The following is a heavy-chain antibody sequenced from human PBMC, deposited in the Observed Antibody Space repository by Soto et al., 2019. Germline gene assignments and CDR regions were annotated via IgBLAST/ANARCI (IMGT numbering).Heavy chain of an antibody. Sequence: VQLVESGGGLIQPGGSLRLSCAASGFTVSSNYMSWVRQAPGKGLEWVAVISYDGSNKYYSDSVKGRFTISRDNSKNTLYLQMNSLRAEDTAVYYCAKTEGTVAGAYYYGMDVWGQGTTVTVSS. V-gene: IGHV3-30-3*01. J-gene: IGHJ6*02. CDR1: GFTVSSNY. CDR3: AKTEGTVAGAYYYGMDV. CDR2: ISYDGSNK. D-gene: IGHD6-19*01.